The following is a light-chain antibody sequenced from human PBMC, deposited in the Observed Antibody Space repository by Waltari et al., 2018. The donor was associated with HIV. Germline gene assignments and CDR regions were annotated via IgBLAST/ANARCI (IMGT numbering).Light chain of an antibody. V-gene: IGKV2D-26*03. Sequence: EIVMTQTPLSLSITPGEQASMSCRSSQSLLHCDGSTYLFWFLQQARPVSPLLIYEVSNRFSGVPGRFSGSGAGTDFTLKISRVEAEECGVYYCMQDAQDPFTFGGGTKVEIK. CDR3: MQDAQDPFT. CDR1: QSLLHCDGSTY. CDR2: EVS. J-gene: IGKJ4*01.